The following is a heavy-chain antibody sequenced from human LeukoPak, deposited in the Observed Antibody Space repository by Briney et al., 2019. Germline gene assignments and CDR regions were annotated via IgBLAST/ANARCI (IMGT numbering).Heavy chain of an antibody. Sequence: SETLSLTCTVSGGSISSGGYYWGWIRQPPGKGLEWIGSIYYSGSTYYNPSLKSRVTISVDTSKNQFSLKLSSVTAADTAVYYCARLLYYYDSSGYRAAFDIWGQGTMVTVSS. CDR3: ARLLYYYDSSGYRAAFDI. V-gene: IGHV4-39*01. CDR2: IYYSGST. CDR1: GGSISSGGYY. D-gene: IGHD3-22*01. J-gene: IGHJ3*02.